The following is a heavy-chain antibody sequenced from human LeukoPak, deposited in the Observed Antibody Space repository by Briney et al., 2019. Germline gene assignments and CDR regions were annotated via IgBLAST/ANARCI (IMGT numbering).Heavy chain of an antibody. D-gene: IGHD3-22*01. J-gene: IGHJ4*02. V-gene: IGHV3-74*01. CDR2: DGSST. Sequence: GGSLRLSCAVSGFTFSGHGMFWVRQAPGKGLEWVSSDGSSTGYTDSVKGRFTVSRDNAKNTLYLQMNNLRAEDTAVYFCVKMGAYEHGDSWGQGTLVTVSS. CDR3: VKMGAYEHGDS. CDR1: GFTFSGHG.